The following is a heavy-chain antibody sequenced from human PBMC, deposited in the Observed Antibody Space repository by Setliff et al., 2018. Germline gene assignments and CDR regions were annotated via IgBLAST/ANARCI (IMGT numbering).Heavy chain of an antibody. J-gene: IGHJ3*02. CDR3: ARGRDYNFWSGYYSPDAFDI. Sequence: PSETLSLTCTVSGGSISSSSYYWGWIRQPPGKGLEWIGSIYYSGSTYYNPSLKSRVTISVDTSKNQFSLKLSSVTAADTAVYYCARGRDYNFWSGYYSPDAFDIWGQGTMVT. V-gene: IGHV4-39*07. D-gene: IGHD3-3*01. CDR2: IYYSGST. CDR1: GGSISSSSYY.